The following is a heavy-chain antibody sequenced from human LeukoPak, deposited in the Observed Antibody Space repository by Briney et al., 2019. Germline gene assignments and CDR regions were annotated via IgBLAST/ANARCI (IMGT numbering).Heavy chain of an antibody. V-gene: IGHV3-74*01. CDR2: INTDGNIM. CDR3: ARAGGPPTAMGFDP. Sequence: GGSLRLSCAASGFTFSNSWMHWVRQTPGKGPVWVSCINTDGNIMRYADSVKGRFTISRDNAKNTLYLQMNSLRVEDTAVYYCARAGGPPTAMGFDPWGQGSLVSVST. CDR1: GFTFSNSW. D-gene: IGHD2-2*01. J-gene: IGHJ5*02.